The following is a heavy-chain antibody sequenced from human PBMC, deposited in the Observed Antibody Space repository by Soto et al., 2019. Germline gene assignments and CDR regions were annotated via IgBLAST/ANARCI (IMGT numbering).Heavy chain of an antibody. CDR2: ISSSSSYI. Sequence: PGGSLRLSCSASGFTFSSYAMHWVRQAPGEGQGLRRGLEWVSSISSSSSYIYYADSVKGRFTISRDNAKNSLYLQMNSLRAEDTAVYYCARDSRYSSSWYQPPYYYYYMDVWGKGTTVTSP. V-gene: IGHV3-21*01. D-gene: IGHD6-13*01. CDR1: GFTFSSYA. CDR3: ARDSRYSSSWYQPPYYYYYMDV. J-gene: IGHJ6*03.